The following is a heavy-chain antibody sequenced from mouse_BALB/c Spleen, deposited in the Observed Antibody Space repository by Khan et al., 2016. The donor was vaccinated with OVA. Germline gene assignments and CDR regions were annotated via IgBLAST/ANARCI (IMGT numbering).Heavy chain of an antibody. CDR1: GYIFTSYW. CDR2: IYPGTDNT. V-gene: IGHV1S132*01. D-gene: IGHD3-2*02. CDR3: AREEALYYFDY. Sequence: VQLQQSGAELVRPGASVKLSCKTSGYIFTSYWIHWVRQRSGQGLEWFARIYPGTDNTYYNEKLKDKVTLTADKSSSTVYMQLSSLKSEDSAVYFCAREEALYYFDYWGQGTTLTVSS. J-gene: IGHJ2*01.